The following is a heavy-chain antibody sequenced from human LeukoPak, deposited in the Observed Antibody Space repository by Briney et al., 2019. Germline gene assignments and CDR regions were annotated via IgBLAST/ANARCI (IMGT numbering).Heavy chain of an antibody. CDR3: ARGDRVRQHYYYMDV. Sequence: SETLSLTCAVYGGSFSGYYWSWIRQPPGEGLEWIGEINHSRSTNYNPSLKSRVTISVDTSKNQFSLKLSSVTAADTAVYYCARGDRVRQHYYYMDVWGKGTTVTVSS. CDR1: GGSFSGYY. CDR2: INHSRST. D-gene: IGHD6-6*01. J-gene: IGHJ6*03. V-gene: IGHV4-34*01.